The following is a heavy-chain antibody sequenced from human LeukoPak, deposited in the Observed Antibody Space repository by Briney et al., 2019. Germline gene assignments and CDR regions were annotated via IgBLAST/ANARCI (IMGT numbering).Heavy chain of an antibody. CDR2: ISGSSDAI. Sequence: GGSLRLSCAASGFTFSDYSMNWVRQAPGKGLEWVSAISGSSDAIYYADSVKGRFTISRDNAKNSLYLQMNSLRAEDTAVYYCARGRGYSYAWGQGTLVTVSS. J-gene: IGHJ5*02. D-gene: IGHD5-18*01. CDR3: ARGRGYSYA. CDR1: GFTFSDYS. V-gene: IGHV3-21*01.